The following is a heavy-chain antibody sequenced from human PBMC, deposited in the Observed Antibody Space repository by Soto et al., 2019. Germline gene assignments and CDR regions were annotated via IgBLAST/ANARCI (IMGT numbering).Heavy chain of an antibody. CDR1: GFTFSSYS. CDR2: ISSSGTTI. J-gene: IGHJ6*01. CDR3: ARDKGDYYDSSGYYYYGMDV. V-gene: IGHV3-48*02. Sequence: EVQLVESGGGLVQPGGSLRLSCAASGFTFSSYSMNWVRQAPGQGLEWVSFISSSGTTINYADSVQGRFTISRDNAKNSLYLQMNSLRDEDTAVYYCARDKGDYYDSSGYYYYGMDVW. D-gene: IGHD3-22*01.